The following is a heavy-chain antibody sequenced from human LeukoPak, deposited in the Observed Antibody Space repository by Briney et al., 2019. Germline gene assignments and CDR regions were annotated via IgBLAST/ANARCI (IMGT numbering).Heavy chain of an antibody. D-gene: IGHD2-2*01. CDR2: IYYSGST. CDR1: GGSISSYY. CDR3: ARGGCYDKEAFDI. J-gene: IGHJ3*02. Sequence: PSETLSLTCTVSGGSISSYYWSWIRQPPGKGLEWIGYIYYSGSTNYNPSLKSRVTISVDTSKNQFSLKLSSVTAADTAVYYCARGGCYDKEAFDIWGQGTMVTVSS. V-gene: IGHV4-59*01.